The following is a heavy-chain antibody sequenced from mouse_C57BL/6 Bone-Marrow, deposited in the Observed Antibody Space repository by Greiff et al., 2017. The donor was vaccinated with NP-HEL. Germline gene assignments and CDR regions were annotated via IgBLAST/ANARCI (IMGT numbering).Heavy chain of an antibody. CDR1: GYTFTSYW. CDR3: AREDYDYDGYFDY. D-gene: IGHD2-4*01. Sequence: QVQLQQPGAELVKPGASVELSCKASGYTFTSYWMHWVKQRPGQGLEWIGMIHPNSGSTNYNEKFKSKATLTVDKSSSTAYMQLSSLTSEDSAVYYCAREDYDYDGYFDYWGQGTTLTVSS. V-gene: IGHV1-64*01. J-gene: IGHJ2*01. CDR2: IHPNSGST.